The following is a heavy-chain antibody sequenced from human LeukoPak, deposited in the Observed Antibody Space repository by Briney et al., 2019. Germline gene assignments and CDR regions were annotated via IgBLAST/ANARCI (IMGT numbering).Heavy chain of an antibody. CDR1: GGTFSSYA. J-gene: IGHJ1*01. Sequence: ASVKVSCKASGGTFSSYAISWVRQAPGRGLEWMGGIIPIFGTANYAQKFQGRVTITTDESTSTAYMELSSLRSEDTAVYYCASPYGDYPTEYFEHWGQGTLVTVSS. V-gene: IGHV1-69*05. CDR2: IIPIFGTA. CDR3: ASPYGDYPTEYFEH. D-gene: IGHD4-17*01.